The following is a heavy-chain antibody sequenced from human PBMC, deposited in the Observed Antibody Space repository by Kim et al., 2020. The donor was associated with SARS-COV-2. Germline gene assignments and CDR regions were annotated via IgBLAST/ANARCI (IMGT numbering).Heavy chain of an antibody. D-gene: IGHD3-22*01. J-gene: IGHJ3*02. CDR1: GGSFSGYY. CDR3: ARRYYYDSSGYYYIGAFDI. Sequence: SETLSLTCAVYGGSFSGYYWSWIRQPPGKGLEWIGEINHSGSTNYNPSLKSRVTISVDTSKNQFSLKLSSVTAADTAVYYCARRYYYDSSGYYYIGAFDIWGQGTMVTVSS. V-gene: IGHV4-34*01. CDR2: INHSGST.